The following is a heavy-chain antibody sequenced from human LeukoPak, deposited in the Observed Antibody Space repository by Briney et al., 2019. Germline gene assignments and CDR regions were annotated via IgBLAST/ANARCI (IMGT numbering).Heavy chain of an antibody. J-gene: IGHJ4*02. CDR3: ASTDSSGYKPLVY. D-gene: IGHD3-22*01. V-gene: IGHV4-30-2*01. CDR2: IYHSGST. Sequence: SETLSLTCTVSGGSISSGGYYWSWIRQPPGKGLEWIGYIYHSGSTYYNPSLKSRVTISVDRSKNQFSLKLSSVTAADTAVYYCASTDSSGYKPLVYWGQGTLVTVSS. CDR1: GGSISSGGYY.